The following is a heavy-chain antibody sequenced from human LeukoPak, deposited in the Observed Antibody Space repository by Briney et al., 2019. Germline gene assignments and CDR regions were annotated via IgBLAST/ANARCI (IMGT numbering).Heavy chain of an antibody. D-gene: IGHD1-26*01. CDR3: ARGPYSGSYYAEYFQH. Sequence: PGGSLRLSCAASGFTFSSYAMHWVRQAPGKGLEWVAVISYDGSNKYYADSVKGRFTISRDNSKNTLYLQMNSLRAEDTAVYYCARGPYSGSYYAEYFQHWGQGTLVTVPS. CDR2: ISYDGSNK. J-gene: IGHJ1*01. CDR1: GFTFSSYA. V-gene: IGHV3-30*14.